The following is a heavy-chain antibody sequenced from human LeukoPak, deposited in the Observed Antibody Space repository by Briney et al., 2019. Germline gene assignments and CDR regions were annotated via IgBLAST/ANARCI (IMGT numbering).Heavy chain of an antibody. J-gene: IGHJ4*02. CDR2: IFDSGST. Sequence: SETLSLTCTVSGDSISSGAYYWGWIRQSPGDGLEWYGSIFDSGSTYYNPSLYSRVSISVDTSKNQFSLKLISVTAADTAVYYCARDSYYDILTGFRQFDSWGQGILVTVSS. CDR1: GDSISSGAYY. CDR3: ARDSYYDILTGFRQFDS. D-gene: IGHD3-9*01. V-gene: IGHV4-39*07.